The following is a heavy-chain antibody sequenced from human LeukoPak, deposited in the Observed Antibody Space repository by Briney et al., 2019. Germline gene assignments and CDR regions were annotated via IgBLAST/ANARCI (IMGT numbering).Heavy chain of an antibody. CDR3: AREVAAAGRAFDY. Sequence: GASVKVSCKASGYTFTGYYMHWVRQAPGQGLEWMGWINPNSGGTNYAQKFQGRVTMTRDTSISTAYMELSRLRSDNTAVYYCAREVAAAGRAFDYWGQGTLVTVSS. CDR1: GYTFTGYY. D-gene: IGHD6-13*01. V-gene: IGHV1-2*02. CDR2: INPNSGGT. J-gene: IGHJ4*02.